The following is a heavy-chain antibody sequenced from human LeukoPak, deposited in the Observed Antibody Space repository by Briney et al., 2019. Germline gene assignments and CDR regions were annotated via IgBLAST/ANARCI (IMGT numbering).Heavy chain of an antibody. V-gene: IGHV4-34*01. D-gene: IGHD3-10*01. Sequence: SETLSLTCAVYGGSFSGYYWSWIRQPPGKGLEWIGEINHSGSTNYNPSLKSRVTISVDTSKNQFSLKLSSVTAADTAVYYCARARLVRGVIAYFDYWGQGTRVTVSS. CDR2: INHSGST. J-gene: IGHJ4*02. CDR3: ARARLVRGVIAYFDY. CDR1: GGSFSGYY.